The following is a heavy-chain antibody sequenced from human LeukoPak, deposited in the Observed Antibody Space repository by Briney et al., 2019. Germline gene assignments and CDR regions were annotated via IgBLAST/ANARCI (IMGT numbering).Heavy chain of an antibody. D-gene: IGHD2-2*01. Sequence: SVKVSCKASRGTFSSYAISWVRQAPGQGLEWMGRIIPILGIANYAQKFQGRVTITADKSTSTAYMELSSLRSEDTAVYYCARDLLEPAAPYYFDYWGQGTLVTVSS. CDR1: RGTFSSYA. V-gene: IGHV1-69*04. CDR3: ARDLLEPAAPYYFDY. J-gene: IGHJ4*02. CDR2: IIPILGIA.